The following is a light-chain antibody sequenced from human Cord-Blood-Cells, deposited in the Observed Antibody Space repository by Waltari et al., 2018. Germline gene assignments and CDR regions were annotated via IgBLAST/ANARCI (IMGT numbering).Light chain of an antibody. J-gene: IGKJ4*01. CDR3: QQRSNWPPLT. CDR2: EAS. CDR1: QSVSSY. Sequence: EIVLTQSPATLSLSPGERATLSCRASQSVSSYLAWYQQKPGQAPRLLIYEASNRATGSPARFSGRGSGTDFTLTISSLEPEDCAVYYCQQRSNWPPLTFGGGTKVEIK. V-gene: IGKV3-11*01.